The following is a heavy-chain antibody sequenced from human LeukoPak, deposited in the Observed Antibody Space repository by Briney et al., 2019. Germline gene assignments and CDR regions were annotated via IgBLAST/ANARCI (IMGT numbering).Heavy chain of an antibody. CDR3: ARDKPTRYCSSTSCYENAFDI. Sequence: SVKVSCKASGGTFSNYAISWVRQAPGQGLEWMGRIIPILGIANYAQKFQGRVTITADKSTSTAYMELSSLRSEDTAVYYCARDKPTRYCSSTSCYENAFDIWGQGTMVTVSS. CDR1: GGTFSNYA. D-gene: IGHD2-2*01. V-gene: IGHV1-69*04. CDR2: IIPILGIA. J-gene: IGHJ3*02.